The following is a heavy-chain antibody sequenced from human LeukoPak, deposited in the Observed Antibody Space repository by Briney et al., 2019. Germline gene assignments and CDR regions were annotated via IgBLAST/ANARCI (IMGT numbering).Heavy chain of an antibody. Sequence: SETLSLTCTVSGGSISSSSYYWGWIRQPPGKGLEWIGSIYYSGSTYYNPSLKSRVTISVDTSKNQFSLKLSSVTAADTAVYYCARHNVVAYGGGWVDYWGQGTLVTVSS. J-gene: IGHJ4*02. V-gene: IGHV4-39*01. CDR2: IYYSGST. CDR1: GGSISSSSYY. CDR3: ARHNVVAYGGGWVDY. D-gene: IGHD2-15*01.